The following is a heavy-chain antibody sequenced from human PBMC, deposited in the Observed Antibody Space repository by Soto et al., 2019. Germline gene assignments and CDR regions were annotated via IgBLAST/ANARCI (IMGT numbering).Heavy chain of an antibody. J-gene: IGHJ4*02. CDR1: GGSFNGYY. V-gene: IGHV4-34*01. CDR2: INHSGST. D-gene: IGHD3-22*01. CDR3: ARGITMNVVLQRDAPDKYYLDS. Sequence: PSETLSLTCAVYGGSFNGYYLTWMRQPPGKGLEWIGEINHSGSTNYNPSLKSRVTIFVNTSKNQFSLNLSSVTAADTAVYYCARGITMNVVLQRDAPDKYYLDSWGQGTLVTFSS.